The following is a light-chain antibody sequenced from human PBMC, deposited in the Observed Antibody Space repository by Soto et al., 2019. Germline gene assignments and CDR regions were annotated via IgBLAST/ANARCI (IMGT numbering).Light chain of an antibody. V-gene: IGKV3-11*01. CDR3: QQRADWPIT. CDR2: DSS. CDR1: QNVGNY. Sequence: EIVLTQSPATLSLSPGERATLSCRASQNVGNYLAWYQQKPGQAPRLLIYDSSNRATGIPARFSGSGSGTDFTLTISSLEPEDFALYYCQQRADWPITFGPGTKVDNK. J-gene: IGKJ3*01.